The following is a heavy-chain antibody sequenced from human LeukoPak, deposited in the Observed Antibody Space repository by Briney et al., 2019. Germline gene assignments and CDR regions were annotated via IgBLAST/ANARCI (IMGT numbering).Heavy chain of an antibody. V-gene: IGHV3-21*01. CDR2: ISSSSSYI. CDR3: ASHDFWSGYHDAFDI. J-gene: IGHJ3*02. Sequence: GGSLRLSCAASGFTFSSYSMNWVRQAPGKGLEWVSSISSSSSYIYYADSVKGRFTISRDNAKNSLYLQMNSLRAEDTAVYYCASHDFWSGYHDAFDIWGQGTMATVSS. D-gene: IGHD3-3*01. CDR1: GFTFSSYS.